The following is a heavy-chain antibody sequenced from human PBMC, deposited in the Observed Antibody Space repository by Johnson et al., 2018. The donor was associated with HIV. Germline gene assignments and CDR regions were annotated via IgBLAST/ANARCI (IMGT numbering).Heavy chain of an antibody. Sequence: QVQLVESGGDLVEPGGSLRLSCAASGFTFSSYGMHWVRQAPGKGLEWVAVISYDGSNKYYADSVKGRFTISRDNSKNTLYLQMNSLRAEDTAVYYCAREPGSSSRLGAFDIWGQGTTVTVSS. J-gene: IGHJ3*02. CDR1: GFTFSSYG. D-gene: IGHD6-13*01. CDR3: AREPGSSSRLGAFDI. V-gene: IGHV3-30*03. CDR2: ISYDGSNK.